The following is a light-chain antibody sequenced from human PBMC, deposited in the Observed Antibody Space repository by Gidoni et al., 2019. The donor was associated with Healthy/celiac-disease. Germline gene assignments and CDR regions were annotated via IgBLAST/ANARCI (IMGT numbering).Light chain of an antibody. V-gene: IGKV1-NL1*01. Sequence: DIHMTQSPSSLSASVGDRVTITCRARQGISNSLAWYQQKPGKAPKLLLYAASKLESGVPARFSGSGSGTDYNLTISSLQPEDFATYYCQQYYSTPRTFGQGTKVEIK. CDR3: QQYYSTPRT. CDR2: AAS. CDR1: QGISNS. J-gene: IGKJ1*01.